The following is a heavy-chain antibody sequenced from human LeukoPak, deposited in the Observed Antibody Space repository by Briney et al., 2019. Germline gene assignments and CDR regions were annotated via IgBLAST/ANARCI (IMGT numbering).Heavy chain of an antibody. CDR1: GGSFSGYY. V-gene: IGHV4-34*01. CDR2: INHSGST. J-gene: IGHJ4*02. D-gene: IGHD3-10*01. CDR3: ARGGGITMVRDY. Sequence: SETLSLTCAVYGGSFSGYYWSWIRQPPGKGLEWIGEINHSGSTNYNPSLKSRVTISVDTSKNQFSLKLSSVTAADTAVYYCARGGGITMVRDYWGQGTLVTVSS.